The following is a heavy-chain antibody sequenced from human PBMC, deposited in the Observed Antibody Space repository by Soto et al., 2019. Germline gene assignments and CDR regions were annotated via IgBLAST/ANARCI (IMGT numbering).Heavy chain of an antibody. Sequence: SETLSLTCTVSGGSISPYYWSWIRQPPGKGLEWIGYISYSGSTNYNPSLKSRVTISVDTSKNQFSLRLSSVTAADTAVYFCARDTCSSWYNWFDPWGQGTLVTVSS. D-gene: IGHD6-13*01. CDR2: ISYSGST. CDR3: ARDTCSSWYNWFDP. V-gene: IGHV4-59*01. CDR1: GGSISPYY. J-gene: IGHJ5*02.